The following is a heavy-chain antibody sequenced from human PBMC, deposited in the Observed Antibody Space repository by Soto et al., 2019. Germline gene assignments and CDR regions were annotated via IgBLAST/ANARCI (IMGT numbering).Heavy chain of an antibody. V-gene: IGHV3-53*04. CDR1: GFTVSSNY. CDR2: IYSGGST. D-gene: IGHD3-3*01. CDR3: ARAPTLFGVFMGVHYYHSYTDV. Sequence: GGSLRLSCAASGFTVSSNYMSWVRQAPGKGLEWVSVIYSGGSTYYADSVKGRFTISRHNSKNTLYLQMNSLRAEDTAVYYCARAPTLFGVFMGVHYYHSYTDVWGTAPIVTGSS. J-gene: IGHJ6*03.